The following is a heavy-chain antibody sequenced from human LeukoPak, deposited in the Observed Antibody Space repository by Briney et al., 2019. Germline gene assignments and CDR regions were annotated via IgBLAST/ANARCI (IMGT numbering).Heavy chain of an antibody. D-gene: IGHD3-22*01. Sequence: ASVKVSCKASGYTFTGYYMHWVRQAPGQGLEWMGWINPNSGGTNYAQKFQGRVTMTRDTSISTAYMELSRLRSDDTAVYYCARDGNYYGSTGYYYYYYGMDVWGQGTTVTVSS. V-gene: IGHV1-2*02. CDR3: ARDGNYYGSTGYYYYYYGMDV. J-gene: IGHJ6*02. CDR1: GYTFTGYY. CDR2: INPNSGGT.